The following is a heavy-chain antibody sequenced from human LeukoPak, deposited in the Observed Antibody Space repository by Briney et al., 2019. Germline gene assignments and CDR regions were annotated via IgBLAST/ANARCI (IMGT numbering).Heavy chain of an antibody. CDR2: ISSNGA. V-gene: IGHV3-23*01. CDR1: GFTFSSFA. D-gene: IGHD4-17*01. Sequence: QPGGSLRLSCAASGFTFSSFAMSWVRQAPGKELEWVSSISSNGAQYAASVQGRFTISRDNSKNTLYLQMNSLRAEDTAVYYCAKDPNGDYIGAFDIWGQGTMVTVSS. CDR3: AKDPNGDYIGAFDI. J-gene: IGHJ3*02.